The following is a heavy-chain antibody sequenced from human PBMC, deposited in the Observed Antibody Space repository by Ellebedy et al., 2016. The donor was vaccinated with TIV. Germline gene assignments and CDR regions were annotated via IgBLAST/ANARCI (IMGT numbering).Heavy chain of an antibody. Sequence: GGSLRLSCAASGFPFNNAWMNWVRQAPGKGLEWVGRIKRKIDGTTADYAAPVKGRFTISRDDSKSALYLQMNSLKTEDTAVYYCTGSYRAFDIWGQGTMVTVSS. CDR2: IKRKIDGTTA. CDR3: TGSYRAFDI. CDR1: GFPFNNAW. J-gene: IGHJ3*02. D-gene: IGHD1-26*01. V-gene: IGHV3-15*07.